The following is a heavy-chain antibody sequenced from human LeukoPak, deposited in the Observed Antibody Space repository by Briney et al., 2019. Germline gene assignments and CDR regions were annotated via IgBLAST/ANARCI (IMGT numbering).Heavy chain of an antibody. CDR2: ISYDGNYK. CDR3: AKESRSQREQPRDAFDI. CDR1: GFIFSSYA. Sequence: GGSLRLSCVASGFIFSSYALHWVRQAPGKGLEWVAVISYDGNYKYYADSVKGRFTISRDNSKNTLYLQMNSLRAEDTAVYYCAKESRSQREQPRDAFDIWGQGTMVTVSS. J-gene: IGHJ3*02. V-gene: IGHV3-30-3*01. D-gene: IGHD1/OR15-1a*01.